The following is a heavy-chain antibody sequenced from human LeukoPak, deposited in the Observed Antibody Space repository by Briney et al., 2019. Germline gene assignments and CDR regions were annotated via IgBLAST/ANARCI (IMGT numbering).Heavy chain of an antibody. CDR1: GGSMNRFY. Sequence: SETLSLTCTVSGGSMNRFYWAWIRQPAGRGLEWIGRIHSGGTTNYNPSLESRITISLDTSKNQFSLNLNSVTAADTAVYYCARDSPDGYTSGHYYYYLDVWGKGTTVTVSS. J-gene: IGHJ6*03. V-gene: IGHV4-4*07. CDR3: ARDSPDGYTSGHYYYYLDV. D-gene: IGHD5-18*01. CDR2: IHSGGTT.